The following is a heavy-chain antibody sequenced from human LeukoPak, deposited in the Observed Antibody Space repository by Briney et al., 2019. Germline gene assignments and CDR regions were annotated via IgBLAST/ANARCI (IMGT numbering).Heavy chain of an antibody. CDR1: GGSISSSNW. Sequence: SGTLSLTCAVSGGSISSSNWWSWVRQPPGKGLEWIGEIYHSGSTNYNPSLKSRVTISVDTSKNQFSLKLSSVTAADTAVYYCARRYYDSSGYTNFDYWGQGTLVTVSS. CDR3: ARRYYDSSGYTNFDY. CDR2: IYHSGST. J-gene: IGHJ4*02. V-gene: IGHV4-4*02. D-gene: IGHD3-22*01.